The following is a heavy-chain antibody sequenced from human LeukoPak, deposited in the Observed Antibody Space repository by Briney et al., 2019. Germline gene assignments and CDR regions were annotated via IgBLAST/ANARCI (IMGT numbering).Heavy chain of an antibody. D-gene: IGHD6-13*01. CDR1: GFTFSRYG. CDR3: AKATLVPRALDY. J-gene: IGHJ4*02. Sequence: GGSLRLSCAASGFTFSRYGMHWVRQAPGKGLEWVAVISYGGSNTYYADSVKGRFTISRDSSKNTLYLQMNSLRAEDTAVYYCAKATLVPRALDYWGQGTLVTVSS. V-gene: IGHV3-30*18. CDR2: ISYGGSNT.